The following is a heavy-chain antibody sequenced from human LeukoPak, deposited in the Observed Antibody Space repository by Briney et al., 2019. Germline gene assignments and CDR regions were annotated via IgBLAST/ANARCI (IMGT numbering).Heavy chain of an antibody. CDR2: INPSGGST. V-gene: IGHV1-46*01. Sequence: GASVKVSCKASGYTFTSYYMHWVRQAPGQGLEWMGIINPSGGSTSYAQKFQGRVTMTRDTSTSTVYMELSSLRSEDTAVYYCARSMIVVVKSGPGWFDPWGQGTLVTVSS. CDR3: ARSMIVVVKSGPGWFDP. CDR1: GYTFTSYY. D-gene: IGHD3-22*01. J-gene: IGHJ5*02.